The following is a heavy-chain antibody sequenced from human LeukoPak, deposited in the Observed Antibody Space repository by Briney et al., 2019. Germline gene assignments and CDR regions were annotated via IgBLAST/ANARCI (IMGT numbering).Heavy chain of an antibody. J-gene: IGHJ4*02. CDR3: ARATMIVVAPDY. D-gene: IGHD3-22*01. V-gene: IGHV1-69*02. CDR2: IVPILGIA. Sequence: SVKVSCKASGGTFSSYTISWVRQAPGQGLEWMGRIVPILGIANYAQKFQGRVTITADESTSTAYMELSSLRSEDTAVYYCARATMIVVAPDYWGQGTLVTVSS. CDR1: GGTFSSYT.